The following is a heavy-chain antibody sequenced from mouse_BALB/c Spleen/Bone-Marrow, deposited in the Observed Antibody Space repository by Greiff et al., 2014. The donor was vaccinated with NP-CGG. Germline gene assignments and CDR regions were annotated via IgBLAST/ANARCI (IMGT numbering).Heavy chain of an antibody. Sequence: QVHVKQSGAELVRPGTSVKVSCKAPGYAFTNYLIEWVKQRPGQGLEWIGVINPGSGGTNYNEKFKGKATLTADKSSSTAYMQLSSLTSDDSAVYFCARSLLRLQNAMDYWGQGTSVTVSS. CDR3: ARSLLRLQNAMDY. V-gene: IGHV1-54*01. CDR1: GYAFTNYL. J-gene: IGHJ4*01. D-gene: IGHD1-2*01. CDR2: INPGSGGT.